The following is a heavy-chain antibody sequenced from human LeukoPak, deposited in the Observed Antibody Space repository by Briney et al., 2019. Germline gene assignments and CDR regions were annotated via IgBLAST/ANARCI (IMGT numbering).Heavy chain of an antibody. J-gene: IGHJ4*02. Sequence: HPGGSLRLSCTASGYTFGDYALSWFRQAPGKGLEWVSFIRSKTYGGTTQYAASVKGRFNISRDDSRAIAYLQMNSLKIEDTAIYYCTRVDYGGAPRRNYWGQGTLVTVSS. V-gene: IGHV3-49*03. CDR1: GYTFGDYA. D-gene: IGHD4-23*01. CDR2: IRSKTYGGTT. CDR3: TRVDYGGAPRRNY.